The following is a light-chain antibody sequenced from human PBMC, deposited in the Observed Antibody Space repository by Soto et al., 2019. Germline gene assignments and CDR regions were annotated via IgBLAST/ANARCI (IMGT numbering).Light chain of an antibody. CDR1: KIGSKS. Sequence: YELTQPPSVSVAPGQTARITCGGDKIGSKSVHWYQQRPGQAPVLVVYDDADRPSGIPERFSGSNSGNTATLTITRVEAGDEADYYCHVWDNSDLSLFGGGTKVTVL. CDR3: HVWDNSDLSL. V-gene: IGLV3-21*02. CDR2: DDA. J-gene: IGLJ2*01.